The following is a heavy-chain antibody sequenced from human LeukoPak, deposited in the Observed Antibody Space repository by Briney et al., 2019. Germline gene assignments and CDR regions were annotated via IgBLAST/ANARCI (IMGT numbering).Heavy chain of an antibody. J-gene: IGHJ6*03. V-gene: IGHV1-18*04. Sequence: ASVKVSCKASGYTFTGYYMHWVRQAPGQGLEWMGWISAYNGNTNYAQKLQGRVTMTTDTSTSTAYMELRSLRSDDTAVYYCARREGWGSGSYYMDVWGKGTTVTVSS. CDR1: GYTFTGYY. CDR3: ARREGWGSGSYYMDV. D-gene: IGHD2-8*02. CDR2: ISAYNGNT.